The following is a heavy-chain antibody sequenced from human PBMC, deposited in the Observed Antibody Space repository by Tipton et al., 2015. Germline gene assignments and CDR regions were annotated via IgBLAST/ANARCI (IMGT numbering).Heavy chain of an antibody. CDR2: TSYSGST. CDR3: ARDLEHGMDV. Sequence: TLSLTCNVSGGSISGHFWSWIRQPPGKGLEWIGYTSYSGSTHYNPSLKRRVTISLDTSKNQFSLTLNSVTAADTAVYYCARDLEHGMDVWGQGTTVTVSS. V-gene: IGHV4-59*11. CDR1: GGSISGHF. J-gene: IGHJ6*02. D-gene: IGHD5-24*01.